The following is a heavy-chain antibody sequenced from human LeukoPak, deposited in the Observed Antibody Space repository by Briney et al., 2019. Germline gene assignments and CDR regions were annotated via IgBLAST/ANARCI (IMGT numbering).Heavy chain of an antibody. V-gene: IGHV3-23*01. CDR1: EFTFSDAW. J-gene: IGHJ4*02. CDR3: ATYRQVLLPFES. D-gene: IGHD2-8*02. CDR2: IFPSGGEI. Sequence: SGGSLRLSCAASEFTFSDAWMNWVRQPPGKGLEWVSSIFPSGGEIHYADSVRGRFTISRDNSKSTLSLQMNSLRAEDTAIYYCATYRQVLLPFESWGQGTLVTVSS.